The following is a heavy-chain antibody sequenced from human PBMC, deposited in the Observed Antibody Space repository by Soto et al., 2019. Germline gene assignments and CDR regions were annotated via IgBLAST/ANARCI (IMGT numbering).Heavy chain of an antibody. V-gene: IGHV3-13*01. CDR2: ITTGDVT. CDR1: GFTFSSFD. Sequence: EVQLVESGGGLVQPGGSLRLSCVASGFTFSSFDMHWVRQVTGKGLEWVSSITTGDVTFYPDSVQGRFTISRENAKKSLYLQMNNLRAGDTAIYYCARVAQDFGALDIWGQGTAVTVSS. CDR3: ARVAQDFGALDI. D-gene: IGHD3-16*01. J-gene: IGHJ3*02.